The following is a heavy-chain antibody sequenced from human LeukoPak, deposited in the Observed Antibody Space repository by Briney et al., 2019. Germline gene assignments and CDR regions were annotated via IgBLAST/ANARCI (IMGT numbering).Heavy chain of an antibody. V-gene: IGHV3-52*01. CDR3: VRGVGSSTSCYVRAFDI. CDR1: GFPFETNA. J-gene: IGHJ3*02. D-gene: IGHD2-2*01. CDR2: IKCDGSEK. Sequence: PGGSLRLSCATSGFPFETNAMSWVRQAPGKGLEWVADIKCDGSEKCYVDSVKGRLTISRDNAKNSLYLQVNSLRAEDMTVYYCVRGVGSSTSCYVRAFDIWGQGTMVTVST.